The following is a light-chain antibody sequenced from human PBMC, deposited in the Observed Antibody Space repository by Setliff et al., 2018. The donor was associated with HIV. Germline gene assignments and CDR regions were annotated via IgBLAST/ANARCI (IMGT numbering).Light chain of an antibody. Sequence: QSALAQPAPVSGSPGQSITISCTGTSSDVGRYDLVSWYQQHPGKAPKLIIYQATKRPSGVPNRFSGSKSGNTASLTISGLQAEDEADYYCCSNTGSNTYVFGTGTKVTV. V-gene: IGLV2-23*01. CDR2: QAT. J-gene: IGLJ1*01. CDR3: CSNTGSNTYV. CDR1: SSDVGRYDL.